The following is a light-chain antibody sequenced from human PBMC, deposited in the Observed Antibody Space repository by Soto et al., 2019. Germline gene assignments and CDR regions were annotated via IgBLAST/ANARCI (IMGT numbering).Light chain of an antibody. J-gene: IGKJ3*01. CDR1: QSVSSN. CDR3: QQYNNWTTFT. V-gene: IGKV3-15*01. CDR2: GAS. Sequence: EIVMTQSPATLSVSPGERATLSCRASQSVSSNLAWYQQKPGQAPRLLIYGASTRATGIPARFSGSGSGTEFTITISSLQSEDFAVSYCQQYNNWTTFTFGPGTKVDIK.